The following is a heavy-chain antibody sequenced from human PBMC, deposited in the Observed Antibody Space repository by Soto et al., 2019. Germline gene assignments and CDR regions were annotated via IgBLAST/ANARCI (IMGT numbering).Heavy chain of an antibody. CDR1: GFTFTSSA. J-gene: IGHJ4*02. CDR3: AAFPYYDFWSGYSKYYFDY. D-gene: IGHD3-3*01. V-gene: IGHV1-58*01. CDR2: IVVGSGNT. Sequence: GASVKVSCKASGFTFTSSAVQWVRQARGQRLEWIGWIVVGSGNTNYAQKFQERVTITRDMSTSTAYMELSSLRSEDTAVYYCAAFPYYDFWSGYSKYYFDYWGQGTLVTV.